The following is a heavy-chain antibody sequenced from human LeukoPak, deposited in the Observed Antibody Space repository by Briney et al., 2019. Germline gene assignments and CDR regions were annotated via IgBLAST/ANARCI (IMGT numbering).Heavy chain of an antibody. CDR2: INPNSGGT. CDR1: GHTFIDHY. D-gene: IGHD3-10*01. J-gene: IGHJ4*02. CDR3: ARAAGSYYLTLGY. Sequence: ASVTVSCKASGHTFIDHYMHWVRQAPGQGLEWMGWINPNSGGTKYAQKFQGRVTMTRDTSISTAYMELSSLTSDDTAVYYCARAAGSYYLTLGYWGQGTLVIVSS. V-gene: IGHV1-2*02.